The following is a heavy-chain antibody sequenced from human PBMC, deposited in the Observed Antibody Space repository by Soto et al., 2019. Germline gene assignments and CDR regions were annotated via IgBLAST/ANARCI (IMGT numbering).Heavy chain of an antibody. V-gene: IGHV3-7*03. Sequence: VGSLRLSCAASGFTFSSYWMSWVRQAPGKGLEWVANIKQDGSEKYYVDSVKGRFTISRDNAKNSLYLQMNSLRAEDTAVYYCARDSSGYYHPFDYWGQGTLVTVSS. J-gene: IGHJ4*02. D-gene: IGHD3-22*01. CDR3: ARDSSGYYHPFDY. CDR2: IKQDGSEK. CDR1: GFTFSSYW.